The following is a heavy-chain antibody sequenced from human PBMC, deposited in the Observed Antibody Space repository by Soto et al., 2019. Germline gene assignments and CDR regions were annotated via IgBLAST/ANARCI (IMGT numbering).Heavy chain of an antibody. CDR2: ISYDGSNK. CDR1: GFTFSSYA. D-gene: IGHD3-10*01. CDR3: AREGSEEIYYPDY. Sequence: GGSLRLSCAASGFTFSSYAMHWVRQAPGKGLEWVAVISYDGSNKYYADSVKGRFTISRDNSKNTLYLQMNSLRAEDTAVYYCAREGSEEIYYPDYWGQGTLVTVSS. J-gene: IGHJ4*02. V-gene: IGHV3-30-3*01.